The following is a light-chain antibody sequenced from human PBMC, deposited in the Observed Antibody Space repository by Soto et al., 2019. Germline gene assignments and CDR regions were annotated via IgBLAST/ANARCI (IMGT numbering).Light chain of an antibody. Sequence: QSALTQPASVSWSPGQSITISCTGTMSDVGGYNYVSWYQQHPGKAPKLMIYDVSNRPSGVSNRFSGSKSGNTASLTISGLQAEDEADYYCSSYTSSSSVVFGGGTKLTVL. J-gene: IGLJ2*01. CDR2: DVS. CDR3: SSYTSSSSVV. CDR1: MSDVGGYNY. V-gene: IGLV2-14*01.